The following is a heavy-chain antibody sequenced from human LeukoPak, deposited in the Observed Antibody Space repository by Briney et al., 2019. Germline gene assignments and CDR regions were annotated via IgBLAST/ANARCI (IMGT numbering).Heavy chain of an antibody. CDR1: GFTFSSYA. CDR3: ARDHGSGSSGY. V-gene: IGHV3-30-3*01. Sequence: GGSLRLSCAASGFTFSSYAMHWVRQAPGKGLEWVAVISYDGSNKYYADSVKGRFTISRDNSKNTLYLQMNSLRAEDTAVYYCARDHGSGSSGYWGQGTLVTVSS. D-gene: IGHD3-10*01. CDR2: ISYDGSNK. J-gene: IGHJ4*02.